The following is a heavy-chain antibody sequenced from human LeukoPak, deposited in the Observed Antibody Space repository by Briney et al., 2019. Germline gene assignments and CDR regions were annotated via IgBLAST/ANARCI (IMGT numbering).Heavy chain of an antibody. CDR1: GGSISSYY. CDR2: IYYSGST. CDR3: ARDQARVTGTSGFDP. D-gene: IGHD6-19*01. Sequence: SETLSLTCTVSGGSISSYYWSWIRQPPGEGLEWIGYIYYSGSTNYNPSLKSRVTISVDTSKNQFSLKLSSVTAADTAVYYCARDQARVTGTSGFDPWGQGTLVTVSS. J-gene: IGHJ5*02. V-gene: IGHV4-59*01.